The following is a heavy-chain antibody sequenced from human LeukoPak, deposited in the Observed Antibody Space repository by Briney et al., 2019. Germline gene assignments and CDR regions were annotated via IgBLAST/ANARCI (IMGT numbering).Heavy chain of an antibody. J-gene: IGHJ4*02. CDR1: GFTFSSYV. V-gene: IGHV3-23*01. CDR3: AKEWAAAYFDY. CDR2: ISASGGST. Sequence: PGGSLRLSCAASGFTFSSYVISWVRQAPGKGLEWVSTISASGGSTYYADSVKGRFTISRDNSKNTQYLQMNSLRAEDTAVYYCAKEWAAAYFDYWGQGTLVTVSS. D-gene: IGHD2-2*01.